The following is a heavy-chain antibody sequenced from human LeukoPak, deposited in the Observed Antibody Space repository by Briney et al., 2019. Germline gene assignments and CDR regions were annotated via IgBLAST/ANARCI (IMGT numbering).Heavy chain of an antibody. CDR1: GGSFSGYY. J-gene: IGHJ5*02. V-gene: IGHV4-34*01. CDR3: ARGKNWFDP. CDR2: INHSGST. Sequence: LTCAXXGGSFSGYYXSWIRQPPGKGLEWIGEINHSGSTNYNPSLKSRVNISVDKSKNQFSLKLSSVTAADTTVYYCARGKNWFDPWGQGTLVTVSS.